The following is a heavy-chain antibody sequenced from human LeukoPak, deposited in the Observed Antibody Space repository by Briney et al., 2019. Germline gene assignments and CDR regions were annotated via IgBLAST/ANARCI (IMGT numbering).Heavy chain of an antibody. J-gene: IGHJ4*02. CDR1: GFIFNKYA. Sequence: GGSLRLSCTASGFIFNKYAMSWVRQAPGKGLEWVSAIDSSATRTYYADSVKGRFTISRDNSKNTLYLQMSSLRAGDTAVYYCAKDETLWAGAYYFEHWGQGTLVTVSS. V-gene: IGHV3-23*01. D-gene: IGHD3/OR15-3a*01. CDR2: IDSSATRT. CDR3: AKDETLWAGAYYFEH.